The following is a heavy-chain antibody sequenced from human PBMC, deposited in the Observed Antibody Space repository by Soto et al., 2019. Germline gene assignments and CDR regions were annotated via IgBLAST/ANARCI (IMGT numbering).Heavy chain of an antibody. CDR2: IYHTGIT. D-gene: IGHD2-2*01. J-gene: IGHJ5*02. V-gene: IGHV4-4*02. CDR3: ARVPDR. Sequence: PSETLSLTCAVSGTSISSSYWWTWVRQPPGKGLEWIGEIYHTGITKYNPSLKSRVTISVDKSNNQFSLELRAVTAADTAVYYCARVPDRWGQGTLVTVSS. CDR1: GTSISSSYW.